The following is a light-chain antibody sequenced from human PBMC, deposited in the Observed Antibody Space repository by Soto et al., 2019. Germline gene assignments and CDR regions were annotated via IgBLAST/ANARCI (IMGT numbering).Light chain of an antibody. Sequence: EIVMTQSPATLSVSPGERASLSCRASQSVSTNLAWYQQKPAQAPRLLIYGASTRATGIPARFSGGGSGTEFTLTINSLQSADFAVYYCQNYLDFPRTFGQGTKVEIK. CDR2: GAS. CDR3: QNYLDFPRT. V-gene: IGKV3-15*01. CDR1: QSVSTN. J-gene: IGKJ1*01.